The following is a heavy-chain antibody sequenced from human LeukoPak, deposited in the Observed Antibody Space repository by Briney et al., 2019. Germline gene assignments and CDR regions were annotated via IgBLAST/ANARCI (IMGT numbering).Heavy chain of an antibody. CDR3: AREHSGSYYAHLTYFDY. CDR1: GYTFTGYY. D-gene: IGHD1-26*01. J-gene: IGHJ4*02. V-gene: IGHV1-46*01. Sequence: ASVKVSCKASGYTFTGYYMHWVRQAPGQGLEWMGWINPNSGSTSYAQKFQGRVTMTRDTSTSTVYMELSSLRSEDTAVYYCAREHSGSYYAHLTYFDYWGQGTLVTVSS. CDR2: INPNSGST.